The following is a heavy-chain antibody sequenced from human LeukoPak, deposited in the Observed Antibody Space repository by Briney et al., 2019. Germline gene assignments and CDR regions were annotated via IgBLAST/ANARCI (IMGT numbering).Heavy chain of an antibody. CDR3: ARGYCSSTSCYRDAFDI. CDR1: GGTFNSYT. V-gene: IGHV1-69*02. Sequence: ASVKVSCKASGGTFNSYTISWVRQAPGQGLEWMGRIIPILGIANYAQKFQGRVPITADKSTSTASMELSSLRSEDTAVYYCARGYCSSTSCYRDAFDIWGQGTMVTVSS. J-gene: IGHJ3*02. CDR2: IIPILGIA. D-gene: IGHD2-2*01.